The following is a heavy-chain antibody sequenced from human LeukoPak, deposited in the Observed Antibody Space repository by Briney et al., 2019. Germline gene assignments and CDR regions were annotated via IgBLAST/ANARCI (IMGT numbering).Heavy chain of an antibody. CDR2: ISGSGIST. CDR1: GFTFSSYG. Sequence: GGSLRLSCAASGFTFSSYGMNWVRQAPGKGLEWVSGISGSGISTYYADSVKGRFTISRDNSKNTLYLQMNSLRVEDTAVYYCAKSWNYYDSSGDDALDIWGQGTMVTVSS. J-gene: IGHJ3*02. CDR3: AKSWNYYDSSGDDALDI. D-gene: IGHD3-22*01. V-gene: IGHV3-23*01.